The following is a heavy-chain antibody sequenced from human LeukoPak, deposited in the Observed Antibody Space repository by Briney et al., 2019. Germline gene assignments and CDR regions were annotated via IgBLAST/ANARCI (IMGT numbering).Heavy chain of an antibody. CDR2: IYWNDDK. CDR3: AHFSGASSAFDY. CDR1: GFSLRTSGVG. V-gene: IGHV2-5*01. D-gene: IGHD2-2*01. Sequence: SGPTLVNPTQTLTLTCTSSGFSLRTSGVGVGWIRQPPGKALEWLAIIYWNDDKRSSPSLKTRLTITKDTSKNQVVLTMTNMDPVDTATYYCAHFSGASSAFDYWGQGSLVTVSS. J-gene: IGHJ4*02.